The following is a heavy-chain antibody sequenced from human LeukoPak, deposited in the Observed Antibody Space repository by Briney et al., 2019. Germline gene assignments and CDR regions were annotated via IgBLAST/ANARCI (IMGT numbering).Heavy chain of an antibody. V-gene: IGHV4-34*01. CDR1: GGSFSGYY. J-gene: IGHJ5*02. CDR2: INHSGST. D-gene: IGHD2-2*01. CDR3: ARKRPAGGNWFDP. Sequence: SETLSLTCAVYGGSFSGYYWSWIRQPPGKGLEGIGEINHSGSTNYNPSLKSRVTISVDTSKNQFSLKLSSVTAADTAVYYCARKRPAGGNWFDPWGQGTLVTVSS.